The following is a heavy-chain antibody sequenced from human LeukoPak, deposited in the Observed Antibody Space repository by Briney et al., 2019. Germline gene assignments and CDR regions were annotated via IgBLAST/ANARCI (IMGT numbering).Heavy chain of an antibody. D-gene: IGHD6-19*01. Sequence: SGPTLVKPTQTLTFTYTFYGFSLSSSGVGVGWIRQPPGKALEWLALIYWDNDKHYSPSLKSRLTITKDSSKNQVVLTMTNMDPVDTATYYCAHRVAMPVQYYSDYWGQGTLVTVSS. CDR1: GFSLSSSGVG. V-gene: IGHV2-5*02. J-gene: IGHJ4*02. CDR2: IYWDNDK. CDR3: AHRVAMPVQYYSDY.